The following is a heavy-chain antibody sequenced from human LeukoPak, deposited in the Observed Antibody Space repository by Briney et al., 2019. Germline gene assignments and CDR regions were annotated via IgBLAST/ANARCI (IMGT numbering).Heavy chain of an antibody. CDR1: GYTFTGYY. CDR3: ASENEDIVVVPAAMGGGYYMDV. D-gene: IGHD2-2*01. Sequence: ASVKVSCKASGYTFTGYYMHWVRQAPGQGLEWMGWINPNSGGTNYAQKFQGRVTMTRDTSISTAYMELSRLRSDDTAVYYCASENEDIVVVPAAMGGGYYMDVWGKGTTVTVSS. V-gene: IGHV1-2*02. J-gene: IGHJ6*03. CDR2: INPNSGGT.